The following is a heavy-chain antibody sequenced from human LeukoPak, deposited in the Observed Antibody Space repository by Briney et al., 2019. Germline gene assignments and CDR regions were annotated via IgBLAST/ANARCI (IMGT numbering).Heavy chain of an antibody. CDR1: GGPINSGSYY. CDR2: IHYSGST. J-gene: IGHJ4*02. V-gene: IGHV4-31*03. CDR3: AAAATSSSSELGY. D-gene: IGHD6-6*01. Sequence: SETLSLTCTVSGGPINSGSYYWSWIRQHPGKGLEWIRYIHYSGSTYYNPSLKSRLTISVDTSKNQLSLKLSSGTAADTAVYYCAAAATSSSSELGYWGQGTLVTVSS.